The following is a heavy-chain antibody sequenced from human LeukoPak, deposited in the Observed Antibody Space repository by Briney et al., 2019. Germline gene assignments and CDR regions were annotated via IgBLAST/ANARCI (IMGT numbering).Heavy chain of an antibody. Sequence: SETLSLTCTVSGGSISSSSYFWAWIRQPPGKGLEWIGNIYYSGSTHYNPSLKSRVTISVDTSKNQFSLKLSSVTAADTAVYYCARGGGSYGFRRTYYFDYWGQGTLVTVSS. J-gene: IGHJ4*02. CDR1: GGSISSSSYF. CDR3: ARGGGSYGFRRTYYFDY. D-gene: IGHD1-26*01. V-gene: IGHV4-39*07. CDR2: IYYSGST.